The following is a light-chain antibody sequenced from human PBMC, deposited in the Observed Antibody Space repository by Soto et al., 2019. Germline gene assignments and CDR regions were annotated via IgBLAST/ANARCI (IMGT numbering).Light chain of an antibody. CDR1: QSVSSSY. CDR3: QYYGSSPFT. V-gene: IGKV3-20*01. CDR2: GAS. J-gene: IGKJ3*01. Sequence: EIVLTQSPGTLSLSQGERATLSCRASQSVSSSYLGWYQQKPGQAPRLLIYGASTRATGIPDRFSGSGSGTDFTLTISRLEPEDFAVYYCQYYGSSPFTFGPGTKVDIK.